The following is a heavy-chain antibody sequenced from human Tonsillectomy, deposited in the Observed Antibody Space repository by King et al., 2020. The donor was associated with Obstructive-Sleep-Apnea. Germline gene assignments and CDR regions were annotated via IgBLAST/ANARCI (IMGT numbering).Heavy chain of an antibody. V-gene: IGHV3-48*04. CDR1: GFTFSSYI. CDR2: ITSSSSTI. J-gene: IGHJ5*02. Sequence: VQLVESGGGLVQPGGSLRLSCAASGFTFSSYIMNWVRQAPGKGLEWGSYITSSSSTIYYADSVKGRFTIARDNAKNSLYLQMNSLRVEDTAVYYCARDSSGYSPWGQGTLVTVSS. CDR3: ARDSSGYSP. D-gene: IGHD3-22*01.